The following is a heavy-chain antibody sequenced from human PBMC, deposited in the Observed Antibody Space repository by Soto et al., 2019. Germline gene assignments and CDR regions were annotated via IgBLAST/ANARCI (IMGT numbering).Heavy chain of an antibody. Sequence: GASVKVSCKASGYTFTSYAMHWVRQAPGQRLEWMGWINAGNGNTKYSQKFQGRVTITRDTSASTAYMELSSLRSEDTAVYYCARSPAVDTAMGDFDYWGQGTLVNVSS. D-gene: IGHD5-18*01. CDR2: INAGNGNT. J-gene: IGHJ4*02. CDR1: GYTFTSYA. CDR3: ARSPAVDTAMGDFDY. V-gene: IGHV1-3*01.